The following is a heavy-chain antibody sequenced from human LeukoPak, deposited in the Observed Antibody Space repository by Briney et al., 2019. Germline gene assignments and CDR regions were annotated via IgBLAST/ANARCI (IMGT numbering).Heavy chain of an antibody. CDR1: GFTFSSYG. D-gene: IGHD4/OR15-4a*01. J-gene: IGHJ4*02. V-gene: IGHV3-33*06. CDR2: IWYDGSNK. Sequence: PGGSLRLSCAASGFTFSSYGMHWVRQAPGKGLEWVAVIWYDGSNKYYADSVKGRFTISRDNSKNTLYLQMNSLRAEATAVYYCAKAPRGGGSMVVTSFDYWGQGTLVTVSS. CDR3: AKAPRGGGSMVVTSFDY.